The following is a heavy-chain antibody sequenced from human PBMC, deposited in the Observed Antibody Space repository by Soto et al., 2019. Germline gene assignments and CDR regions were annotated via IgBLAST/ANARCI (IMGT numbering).Heavy chain of an antibody. D-gene: IGHD6-13*01. CDR2: TYYRSKWYN. CDR1: GDSVSSNSAA. Sequence: SQTLSLTCAISGDSVSSNSAAWNWIRQSPSRGLEWLGRTYYRSKWYNDYAVSVKSRITINPDTSKNQISLQLNSVTPEDTAVYYCGRDSSSSRHHYYYYYGMDVWGQGHTVTVS. CDR3: GRDSSSSRHHYYYYYGMDV. V-gene: IGHV6-1*01. J-gene: IGHJ6*02.